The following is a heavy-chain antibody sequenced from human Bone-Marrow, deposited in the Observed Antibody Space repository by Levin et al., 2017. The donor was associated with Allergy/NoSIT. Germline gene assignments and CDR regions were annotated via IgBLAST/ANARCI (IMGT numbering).Heavy chain of an antibody. D-gene: IGHD5-18*01. CDR1: NSSISSAHY. Sequence: GSLRLSCAVSNSSISSAHYWGWIRQPPGRGLEWIGTIYHSGSTYYNPSLKSRVTISLDRSKNQFSLKLSSVTAADTAVYHCAIYVDTAMIKGYWGQGTLVTVSS. J-gene: IGHJ4*02. V-gene: IGHV4-38-2*01. CDR3: AIYVDTAMIKGY. CDR2: IYHSGST.